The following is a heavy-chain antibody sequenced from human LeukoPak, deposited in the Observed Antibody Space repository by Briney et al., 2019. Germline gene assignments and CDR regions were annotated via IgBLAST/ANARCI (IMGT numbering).Heavy chain of an antibody. D-gene: IGHD3-10*01. CDR2: ISGSGGST. CDR1: GCTFSSYA. Sequence: GGSLRLSCAASGCTFSSYAMSWVRQAPWKGLEWVSTISGSGGSTCYADSVKGRFTISRDNSKNTLYLQMNSLRAEDTAVYYCAKDRRGEYDYWGQGTLVTVSS. CDR3: AKDRRGEYDY. V-gene: IGHV3-23*01. J-gene: IGHJ4*02.